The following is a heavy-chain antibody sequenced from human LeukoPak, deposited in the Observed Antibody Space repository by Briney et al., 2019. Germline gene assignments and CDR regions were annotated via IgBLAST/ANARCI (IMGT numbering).Heavy chain of an antibody. Sequence: ASVKVSCKASGYTFTGYFVHWVRQAPGQGLQWMGWINPNTGGTNYAQKFQGRVTMTRDTSISTAYMELSRLRSDDTAVYYCARSIRYFDWLWFDPWGQGTLVTVSS. CDR1: GYTFTGYF. D-gene: IGHD3-9*01. CDR3: ARSIRYFDWLWFDP. CDR2: INPNTGGT. V-gene: IGHV1-2*02. J-gene: IGHJ5*02.